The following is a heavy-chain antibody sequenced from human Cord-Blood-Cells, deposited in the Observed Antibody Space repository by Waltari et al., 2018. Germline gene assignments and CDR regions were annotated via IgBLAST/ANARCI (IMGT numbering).Heavy chain of an antibody. V-gene: IGHV4-34*01. Sequence: QVQLQQWGAGLLKPSETLSLTCAVYGGSFSGYYWSWIRQPPGTGLEWIGEINHSGSTNYNPSLKSRVTISVDTSKNQFSLKLSSVTAADTAVYYCARMYSSSPDFDYWGQGTLVTVSS. D-gene: IGHD6-6*01. J-gene: IGHJ4*02. CDR3: ARMYSSSPDFDY. CDR2: INHSGST. CDR1: GGSFSGYY.